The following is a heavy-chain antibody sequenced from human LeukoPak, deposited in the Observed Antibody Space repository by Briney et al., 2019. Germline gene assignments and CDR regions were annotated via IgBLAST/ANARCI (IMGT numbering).Heavy chain of an antibody. CDR2: ISYDGSNK. Sequence: GGSLRLSCAASGFTFSSYAMHRVRQAPGKGLEWVAVISYDGSNKYYADSVKGRFTISRDNSKNTLYLQMNSLRAEDTAVYYCAREGEDIVVVPAANYYFDYWGQGTLVTVSS. V-gene: IGHV3-30-3*01. CDR1: GFTFSSYA. D-gene: IGHD2-2*01. CDR3: AREGEDIVVVPAANYYFDY. J-gene: IGHJ4*02.